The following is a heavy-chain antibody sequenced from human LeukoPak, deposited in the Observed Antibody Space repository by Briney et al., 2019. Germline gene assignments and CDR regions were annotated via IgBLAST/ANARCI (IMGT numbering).Heavy chain of an antibody. J-gene: IGHJ1*01. CDR2: ISSSGSTI. Sequence: GGPLRLSCAASGFTFSDYYMSWIRQAPGKGLEWVSYISSSGSTIYYADSVMGRFTISRDNAKNSLYLQMNSPRAEDTAVYYCARLYDRSPPEHWGQGTLVTVSS. CDR3: ARLYDRSPPEH. D-gene: IGHD3-3*01. CDR1: GFTFSDYY. V-gene: IGHV3-11*04.